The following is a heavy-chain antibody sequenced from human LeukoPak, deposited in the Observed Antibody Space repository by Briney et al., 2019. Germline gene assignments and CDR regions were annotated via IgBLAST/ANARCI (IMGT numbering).Heavy chain of an antibody. D-gene: IGHD3-3*01. CDR2: ISGSGGST. CDR3: AKARADYDAFDY. Sequence: PGGSLHLCCASLGFTYSSLAVLWLRPPTGKGLEWVSAISGSGGSTYYADSVKCRFTISRDNSKNTLYLQMNSLRAEDTAVYYCAKARADYDAFDYWGQGTLVTVSS. V-gene: IGHV3-23*01. J-gene: IGHJ4*02. CDR1: GFTYSSLA.